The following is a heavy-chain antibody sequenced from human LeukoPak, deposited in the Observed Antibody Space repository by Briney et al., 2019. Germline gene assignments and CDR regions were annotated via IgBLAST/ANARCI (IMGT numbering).Heavy chain of an antibody. Sequence: GGSLRLSCAASGFTVSSNYMSWVRQAPGKGLEWVSVIYSGGSTYYADSVKGRFTISRDNSKNTLYLQMNSLRAEDTAVYYCARGGLYSSSWYYVGYWGQGTLVTVSS. CDR2: IYSGGST. D-gene: IGHD6-13*01. J-gene: IGHJ4*02. CDR1: GFTVSSNY. CDR3: ARGGLYSSSWYYVGY. V-gene: IGHV3-66*01.